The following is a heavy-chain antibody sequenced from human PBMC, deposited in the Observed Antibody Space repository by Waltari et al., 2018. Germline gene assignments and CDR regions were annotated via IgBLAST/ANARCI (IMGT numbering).Heavy chain of an antibody. CDR2: INHSGST. V-gene: IGHV4-34*01. Sequence: QVQLQQWGAGLLKPSETLSLTCAVYGGSFSGYYWSWIRQPPGKGLEWIGEINHSGSTNYNPSLKSRVTISVDTSKNQFSLKLSSVTAADTAVYYCARGPSGPIDYWGQGTLVTVSS. D-gene: IGHD3-3*01. CDR1: GGSFSGYY. CDR3: ARGPSGPIDY. J-gene: IGHJ4*02.